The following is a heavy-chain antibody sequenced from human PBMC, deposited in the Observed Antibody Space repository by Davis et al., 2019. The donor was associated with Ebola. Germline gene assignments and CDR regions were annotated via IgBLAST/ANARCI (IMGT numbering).Heavy chain of an antibody. CDR2: IYSGGST. CDR3: ARDMVERKELGYCSGGSCYTDHYYYYGMDV. Sequence: GESLKISCAASGFTVSSNYMSWVRQAPGKGLEWVSVIYSGGSTYYADSVKGRFTISRDNSKNTLYLQMNSLRAEDTAVYYCARDMVERKELGYCSGGSCYTDHYYYYGMDVWGQGTTVTVSS. D-gene: IGHD2-15*01. V-gene: IGHV3-53*01. J-gene: IGHJ6*02. CDR1: GFTVSSNY.